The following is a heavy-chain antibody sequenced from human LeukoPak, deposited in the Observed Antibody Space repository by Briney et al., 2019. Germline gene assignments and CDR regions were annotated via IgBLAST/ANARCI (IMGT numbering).Heavy chain of an antibody. CDR2: ISAYNGNT. J-gene: IGHJ6*02. D-gene: IGHD6-13*01. CDR3: ARFSSSWYYYYGMDV. V-gene: IGHV1-18*01. CDR1: GYTFTIYG. Sequence: ASVKVSCKASGYTFTIYGISWVRQAPGQGLEWMGWISAYNGNTNYAQKLQGRVTMTTDTSTSTAYMELRSLRSDDTAVYYCARFSSSWYYYYGMDVWGQGTTVTVSS.